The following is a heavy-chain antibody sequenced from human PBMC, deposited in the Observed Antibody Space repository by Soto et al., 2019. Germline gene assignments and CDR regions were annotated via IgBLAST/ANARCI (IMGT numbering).Heavy chain of an antibody. D-gene: IGHD3-3*01. Sequence: ASVKVSCKASGYTFTGYYMHWVRQAPGQGLEWMGWINPNSGGTNYAQKFQGRVTMTRDTSISTAYMELSRLRSDDTAVYYCARGSGGYILRFLEWFLDYWGQGTLVTVSS. CDR3: ARGSGGYILRFLEWFLDY. J-gene: IGHJ4*02. V-gene: IGHV1-2*02. CDR1: GYTFTGYY. CDR2: INPNSGGT.